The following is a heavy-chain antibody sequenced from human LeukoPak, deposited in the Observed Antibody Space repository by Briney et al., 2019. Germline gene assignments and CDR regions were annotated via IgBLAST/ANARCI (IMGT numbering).Heavy chain of an antibody. D-gene: IGHD6-13*01. J-gene: IGHJ4*02. CDR3: ARSSGLLGIAGIDY. Sequence: ASVKVSCKASGYTFTNYGISWVRQAPGQGLEWMGWINPNSGGTNYAQKFQGRVTMTRDTSISTAYMELSRLRSDDTAVYYCARSSGLLGIAGIDYWGQGTLVTVSS. CDR2: INPNSGGT. CDR1: GYTFTNYG. V-gene: IGHV1-2*02.